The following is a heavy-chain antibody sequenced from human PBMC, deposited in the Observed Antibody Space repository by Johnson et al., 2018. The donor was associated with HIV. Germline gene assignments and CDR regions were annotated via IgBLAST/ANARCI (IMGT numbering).Heavy chain of an antibody. J-gene: IGHJ3*02. D-gene: IGHD3-10*01. Sequence: VPLVESGGGLVPPGGSLSLSCAASGFIFSNFDMHWVRQAARRRLEWVSGIDTAGNTYYLGSVKGRLTISRENAKNSLYLQVNSLSAGDTALYYCAKDLLESHLGGSAAEIWGQGTMVTVSS. CDR2: IDTAGNT. CDR3: AKDLLESHLGGSAAEI. CDR1: GFIFSNFD. V-gene: IGHV3-13*01.